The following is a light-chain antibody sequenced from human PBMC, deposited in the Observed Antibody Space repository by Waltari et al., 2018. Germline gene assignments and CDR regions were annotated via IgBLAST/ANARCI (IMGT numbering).Light chain of an antibody. Sequence: DVQVTQSPSSLSASVGDSVTITCRTSQDIDRYLILYKQKPGNAPKLLIYAASYLQSGVPSRFSGSGSGTDFSLTISSLQPEDFAVYYCQQNYRTPTFGGGTKVEVK. CDR1: QDIDRY. CDR3: QQNYRTPT. J-gene: IGKJ4*01. CDR2: AAS. V-gene: IGKV1-39*01.